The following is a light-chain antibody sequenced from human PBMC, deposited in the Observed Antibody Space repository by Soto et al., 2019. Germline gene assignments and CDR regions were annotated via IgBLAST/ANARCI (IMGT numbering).Light chain of an antibody. J-gene: IGKJ1*01. CDR1: QSISSY. CDR3: QQSYNAPRT. V-gene: IGKV1-39*01. CDR2: GAS. Sequence: DIPMTQSPSSLSAFIGDRVTITCRASQSISSYLNWYQQKPGKAPNLLIYGASSLQSGVPSRFSGSGSGTDFTLTISSLQPEDFATYYCQQSYNAPRTFGQGTKVEIK.